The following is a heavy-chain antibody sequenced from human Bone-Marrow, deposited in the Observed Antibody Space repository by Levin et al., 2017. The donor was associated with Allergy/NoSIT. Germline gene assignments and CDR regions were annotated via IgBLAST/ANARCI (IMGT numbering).Heavy chain of an antibody. Sequence: GSLRLSCTVSGGSITSYYWTWIRQSPEKRLEWIGYIYYSGSTNYNPSLKTRVTMSVDTSKNLFSLNLRSVTAADSAVYYGARATPSGGNSYYYFYIHVCGQATPLTLSS. V-gene: IGHV4-59*01. J-gene: IGHJ6*03. CDR3: ARATPSGGNSYYYFYIHV. CDR1: GGSITSYY. D-gene: IGHD2-8*02. CDR2: IYYSGST.